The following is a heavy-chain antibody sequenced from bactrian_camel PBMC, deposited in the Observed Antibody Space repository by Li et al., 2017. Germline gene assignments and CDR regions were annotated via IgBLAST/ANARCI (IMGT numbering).Heavy chain of an antibody. CDR1: GFSISSYA. J-gene: IGHJ4*01. CDR2: LNRDGGP. D-gene: IGHD7*01. V-gene: IGHV3S42*01. Sequence: DVQLVESGGGLVQPGGSLRLSCAASGFSISSYAMSWFRQAPGKEFEWVSALNRDGGPSYAQSVNGRFTISRDTVKNTVYLRMDGLKTEDTAMYYCARSFTGVPPRGQGTQVTVS. CDR3: ARSFTGVPP.